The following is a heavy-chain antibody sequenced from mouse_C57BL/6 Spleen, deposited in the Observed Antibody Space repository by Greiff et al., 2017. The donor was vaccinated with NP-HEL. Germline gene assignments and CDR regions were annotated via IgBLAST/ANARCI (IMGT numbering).Heavy chain of an antibody. D-gene: IGHD1-1*01. CDR3: ARFTTVVAHWYCDV. J-gene: IGHJ1*03. CDR2: IYPYNGVS. CDR1: GYSFTGYY. V-gene: IGHV1-31*01. Sequence: VQLQHSGPELVKPGASVKISCKASGYSFTGYYMHWVKQSHGNILDWIGYIYPYNGVSSYNQKFKGKATLTVDKSSSTAYMELRSLTSEDSAVYYCARFTTVVAHWYCDVWGTGTTVTVSS.